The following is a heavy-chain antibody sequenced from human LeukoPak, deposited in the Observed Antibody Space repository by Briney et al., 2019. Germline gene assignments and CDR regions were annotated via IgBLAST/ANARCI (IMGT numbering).Heavy chain of an antibody. J-gene: IGHJ4*02. CDR2: ISAYNGNT. V-gene: IGHV1-18*01. D-gene: IGHD2-15*01. CDR1: GYTFTSYG. CDR3: ARDWSVYRYCSGGSCARDY. Sequence: ASVKVSCKASGYTFTSYGISWVRQAPGQGLEWMGWISAYNGNTNYAQKLQGRVTMTTDTSTSTAYMELRSLRSDDTAVYYCARDWSVYRYCSGGSCARDYWGQGTLVTVSS.